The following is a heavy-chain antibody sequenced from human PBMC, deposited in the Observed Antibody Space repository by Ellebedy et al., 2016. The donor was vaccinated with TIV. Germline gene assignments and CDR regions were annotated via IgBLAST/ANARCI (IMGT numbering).Heavy chain of an antibody. CDR3: ARGLQKGYSSSWYSLGY. CDR1: GFTFSTYA. CDR2: INHSGST. J-gene: IGHJ4*02. V-gene: IGHV4-34*01. Sequence: ESLKISXAASGFTFSTYAMSWVRQPPGKGLEWIGEINHSGSTNYNPSLKSRVTISVDTSKNQFSLKLSSVTAADTAVYYCARGLQKGYSSSWYSLGYWGQGTLVTVSS. D-gene: IGHD6-13*01.